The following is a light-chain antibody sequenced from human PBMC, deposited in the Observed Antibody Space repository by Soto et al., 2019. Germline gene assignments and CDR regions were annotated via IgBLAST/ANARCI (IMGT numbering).Light chain of an antibody. CDR2: EVS. CDR3: SSYTSSSTLYV. V-gene: IGLV2-14*01. J-gene: IGLJ1*01. Sequence: LTQPASVSGSPGQSITISCTGTSSDVGGYNYVSWYQQHPGKAPKLMIYEVSNRPSGVSNRFSGSKSGNTASLTISGLQAEHEADYYCSSYTSSSTLYVFGTGTKVTVL. CDR1: SSDVGGYNY.